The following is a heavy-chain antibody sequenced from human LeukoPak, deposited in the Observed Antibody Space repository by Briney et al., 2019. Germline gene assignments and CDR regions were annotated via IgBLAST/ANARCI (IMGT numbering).Heavy chain of an antibody. V-gene: IGHV4-59*12. CDR3: ARVAMVSLEYYYYYYMDV. Sequence: SETLSLTCTVSGGSISSYYWSWIRQPPGKGLEWIGYIYYSGSTNYNPSLKSRVTMSVDTSKNQFSLKLSSVPAADTAVYYCARVAMVSLEYYYYYYMDVWGKGTTVTVSS. CDR2: IYYSGST. J-gene: IGHJ6*03. CDR1: GGSISSYY. D-gene: IGHD5-18*01.